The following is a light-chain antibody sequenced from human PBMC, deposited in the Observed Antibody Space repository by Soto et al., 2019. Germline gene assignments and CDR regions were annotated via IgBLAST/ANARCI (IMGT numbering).Light chain of an antibody. J-gene: IGKJ4*01. CDR1: QSVSSY. CDR3: QQYGYSPGLA. V-gene: IGKV3-20*01. Sequence: EIVLTQSPATLSLSPGERATLSCRASQSVSSYLAWYQQKPGQGPRLLIYGASSRATGIPDRFSGSGSGTDFTLTISRLEPEDFAVYYCQQYGYSPGLACGGGTKVDI. CDR2: GAS.